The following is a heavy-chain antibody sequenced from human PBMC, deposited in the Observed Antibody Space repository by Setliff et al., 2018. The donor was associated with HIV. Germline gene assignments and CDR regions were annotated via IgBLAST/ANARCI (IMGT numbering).Heavy chain of an antibody. Sequence: GGSLRLSCAVSGGTLNSAWMHWVRQAPGTGLVWVSRVKGDGSITDYADSVKGRFTISRDNSRSTVYVQMNSLRAEDTAVYYCAREGITGTTLHPYWGQGTLVTVSS. D-gene: IGHD1-7*01. CDR3: AREGITGTTLHPY. V-gene: IGHV3-74*01. CDR1: GGTLNSAW. CDR2: VKGDGSIT. J-gene: IGHJ4*02.